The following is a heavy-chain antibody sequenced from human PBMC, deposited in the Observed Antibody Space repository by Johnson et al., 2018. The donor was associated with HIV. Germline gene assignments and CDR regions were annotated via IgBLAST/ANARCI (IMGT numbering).Heavy chain of an antibody. CDR3: TKGRIFGVVMEAFDI. CDR1: GFTVNSNY. Sequence: VQLVESGGGLVQPGGSLRLSCAASGFTVNSNYMSWVRQAPGKGLEWVSVIYSGGSTYYADSVKGRFTISRDNSKNTLYLQMNSPRAEDTAVYYCTKGRIFGVVMEAFDIWGQGTMVTVSS. CDR2: IYSGGST. V-gene: IGHV3-66*01. J-gene: IGHJ3*02. D-gene: IGHD3-3*01.